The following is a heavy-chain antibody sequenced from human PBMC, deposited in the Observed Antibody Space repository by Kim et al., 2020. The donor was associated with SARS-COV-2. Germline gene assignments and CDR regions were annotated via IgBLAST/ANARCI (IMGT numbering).Heavy chain of an antibody. J-gene: IGHJ4*01. Sequence: GGSLRLSCAASGFTFSSYGIHWVRQAPGKGLEWVAVISYDGSNKYYADSVKGRFTISRDNSKNTLYLQMNSLIAEDTAVYYCAKGGYSSSWYRGYFDYWG. CDR2: ISYDGSNK. D-gene: IGHD6-13*01. CDR3: AKGGYSSSWYRGYFDY. CDR1: GFTFSSYG. V-gene: IGHV3-30*18.